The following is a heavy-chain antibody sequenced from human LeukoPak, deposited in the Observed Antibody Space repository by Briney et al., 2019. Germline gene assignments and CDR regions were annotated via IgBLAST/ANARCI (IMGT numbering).Heavy chain of an antibody. CDR2: ITTGSTDI. CDR1: GFTLSTYN. CDR3: ARDLPGVPIDH. J-gene: IGHJ4*02. Sequence: GGSLRLSWAVSGFTLSTYNMNWIRQAPGKGLEWVSSITTGSTDIYYADSLTGRFTISRDDAKNSAYLQMNSLRVEDTAVYYCARDLPGVPIDHWGQGILVTVSS. V-gene: IGHV3-21*06. D-gene: IGHD7-27*01.